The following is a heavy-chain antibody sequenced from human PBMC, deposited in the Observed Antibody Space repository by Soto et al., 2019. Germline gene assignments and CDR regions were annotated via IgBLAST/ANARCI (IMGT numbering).Heavy chain of an antibody. CDR2: INHSGST. V-gene: IGHV4-34*01. J-gene: IGHJ4*02. CDR3: ARGVGYTMVRGVIITKVYYFAY. CDR1: GGSFSGYY. D-gene: IGHD3-10*01. Sequence: SETLSLTCAVYGGSFSGYYWSWIRQPPGKGLEWIGEINHSGSTNYNPSLKSRVTISVDTSKNQFSLKLSSVTAADTAVYYCARGVGYTMVRGVIITKVYYFAYWGQGTLVTV.